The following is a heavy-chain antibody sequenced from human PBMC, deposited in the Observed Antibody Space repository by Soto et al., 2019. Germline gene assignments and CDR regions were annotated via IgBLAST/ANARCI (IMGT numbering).Heavy chain of an antibody. Sequence: SETLSLTCTVSGGSISSYYWSWIRQPPGKGLEWIGYIYYSGSTNYNPSLKSRVTISVDTSKNQFSLKLSSLTAADTAVYYCARRYGSFFDYWGQGPLVTV. CDR2: IYYSGST. J-gene: IGHJ4*02. D-gene: IGHD5-18*01. CDR3: ARRYGSFFDY. CDR1: GGSISSYY. V-gene: IGHV4-59*08.